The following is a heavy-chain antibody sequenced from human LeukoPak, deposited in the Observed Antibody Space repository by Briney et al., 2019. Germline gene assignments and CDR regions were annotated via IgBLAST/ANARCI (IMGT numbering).Heavy chain of an antibody. Sequence: GASVTVSCTASVYTFTVQYIHWVGQSPGQGREWMGWINPNSGDTEYAQKFQGRVTITRETASSTAYIELSSLRSDDTAVYYCASYSTSSGHAFDIWGQGTMVSVSS. CDR1: VYTFTVQY. J-gene: IGHJ3*02. V-gene: IGHV1-2*02. CDR3: ASYSTSSGHAFDI. D-gene: IGHD6-6*01. CDR2: INPNSGDT.